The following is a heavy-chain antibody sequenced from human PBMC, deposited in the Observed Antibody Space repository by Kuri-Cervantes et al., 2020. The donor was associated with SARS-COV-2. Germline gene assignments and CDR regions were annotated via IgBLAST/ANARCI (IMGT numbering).Heavy chain of an antibody. CDR1: GFTFSSYS. D-gene: IGHD7-27*01. CDR3: AKDTTLTGDYYYMDV. V-gene: IGHV3-21*01. Sequence: GESLKISCSASGFTFSSYSINWVRQAPGKGLEWVSSISSWSTYIFYADSVKGRFTLSRDNARNSLYLQMNSLRAEDTAVYYCAKDTTLTGDYYYMDVWGKGTTVTVSS. J-gene: IGHJ6*03. CDR2: ISSWSTYI.